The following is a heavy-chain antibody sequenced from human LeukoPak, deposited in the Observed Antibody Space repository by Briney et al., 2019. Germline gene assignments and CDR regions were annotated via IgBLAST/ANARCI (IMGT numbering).Heavy chain of an antibody. V-gene: IGHV3-33*06. Sequence: GGSLRLSCAASGFTFSSYGMHWVRQAPGKWLEWVAVIWYDGSNKYYADSVKGRFTISRDNSKNTLYLQMNSLRAEDTAVYYCAKGPYSSGWYDYWGQGTLVTVSS. D-gene: IGHD6-19*01. CDR2: IWYDGSNK. CDR3: AKGPYSSGWYDY. J-gene: IGHJ4*02. CDR1: GFTFSSYG.